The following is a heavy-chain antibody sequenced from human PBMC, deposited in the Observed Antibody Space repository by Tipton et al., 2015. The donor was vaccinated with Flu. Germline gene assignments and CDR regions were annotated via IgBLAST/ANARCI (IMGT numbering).Heavy chain of an antibody. CDR1: GYTLTELS. CDR3: ATAVFRDTIFGVVIRGSYYYYYGMDV. D-gene: IGHD3-3*01. Sequence: QLVQSGAEVKKPGASVKVSCKVSGYTLTELSMHWVRQAPGKGLEWMGGFDPEDGETIYAQKFQGRVTMTEDTSTDTAYMELSSLRSEDTAVYYCATAVFRDTIFGVVIRGSYYYYYGMDVWGQGTTVTVSS. V-gene: IGHV1-24*01. CDR2: FDPEDGET. J-gene: IGHJ6*02.